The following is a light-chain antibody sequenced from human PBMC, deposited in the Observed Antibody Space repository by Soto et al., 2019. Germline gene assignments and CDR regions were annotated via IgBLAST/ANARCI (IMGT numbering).Light chain of an antibody. CDR2: DAS. CDR1: QRVSSY. V-gene: IGKV3-11*01. CDR3: QQRSNWPPVT. J-gene: IGKJ4*01. Sequence: EIVLTQSPATLSLSPGERATLSCRASQRVSSYLAWYQQKPGQAPRLLLYDASHRATGIPARFSGSGSGTDFTLTISSLEPEDFAIYYCQQRSNWPPVTFGGGTKVEIK.